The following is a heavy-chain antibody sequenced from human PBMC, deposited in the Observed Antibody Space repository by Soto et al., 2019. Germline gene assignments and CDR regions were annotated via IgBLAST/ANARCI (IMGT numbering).Heavy chain of an antibody. Sequence: GESLKISCVGSGYNFSNHWIGWVRQMPGKGLEWVGVIFPGDSDTRYSPSFQGQVTISADKSNSTAYLQWNSLRASDAAMYYCARGYCTSISCYSTFNYWGQGTLVTVSS. CDR3: ARGYCTSISCYSTFNY. V-gene: IGHV5-51*01. J-gene: IGHJ4*02. CDR2: IFPGDSDT. CDR1: GYNFSNHW. D-gene: IGHD2-2*01.